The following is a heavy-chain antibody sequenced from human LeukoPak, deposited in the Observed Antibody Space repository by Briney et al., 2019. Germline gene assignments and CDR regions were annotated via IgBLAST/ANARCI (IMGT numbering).Heavy chain of an antibody. CDR2: MNPNSGNT. J-gene: IGHJ4*02. Sequence: GASVKVSCKASGYTFTSYDINWVRQATGQGLEWMGWMNPNSGNTGYAQKFQGRVTMTRNTSISTAYMELSSLRSEDTAVYYCARGRGAPYGSGSYYNDYWGQGTLVTVSS. D-gene: IGHD3-10*01. CDR3: ARGRGAPYGSGSYYNDY. V-gene: IGHV1-8*01. CDR1: GYTFTSYD.